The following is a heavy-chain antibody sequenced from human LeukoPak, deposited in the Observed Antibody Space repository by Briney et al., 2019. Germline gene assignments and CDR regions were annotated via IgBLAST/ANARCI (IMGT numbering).Heavy chain of an antibody. V-gene: IGHV3-23*01. CDR2: IDGSGVGT. CDR1: GFTFSSDV. CDR3: TKGAAAGPKYFQH. D-gene: IGHD6-13*01. J-gene: IGHJ1*01. Sequence: GGALRLSCAASGFTFSSDVMTWFRQAPGKGLEWVSTIDGSGVGTYYGDSVKGRFTISRDSSKSTLYLHMNSLRAEDTAVYYCTKGAAAGPKYFQHWGQGTLVTVSS.